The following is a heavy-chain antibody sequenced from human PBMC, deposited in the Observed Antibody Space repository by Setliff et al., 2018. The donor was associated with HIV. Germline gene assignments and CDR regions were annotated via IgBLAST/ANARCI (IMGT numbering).Heavy chain of an antibody. CDR3: ARDQSGTAMPVGYYYYMDV. Sequence: SETLSLTCTVSGGSISSGSYYWSWIRQPAGKGLEWIGHIYTSGSTNYNPSLKSRVTISVDTSKNQFSLKLSSVTAADTAVYYCARDQSGTAMPVGYYYYMDVWGKGTTVTVSS. D-gene: IGHD5-18*01. CDR1: GGSISSGSYY. J-gene: IGHJ6*03. V-gene: IGHV4-61*09. CDR2: IYTSGST.